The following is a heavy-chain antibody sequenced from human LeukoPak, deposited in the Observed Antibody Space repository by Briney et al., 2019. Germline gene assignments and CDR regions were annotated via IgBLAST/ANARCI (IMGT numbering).Heavy chain of an antibody. J-gene: IGHJ4*02. CDR3: AKEGTASKPSDLDY. CDR2: IRYDGNDK. D-gene: IGHD1/OR15-1a*01. V-gene: IGHV3-30*02. Sequence: GGSLRLSCAASGFTFSDYYMSWIRQAPGKGLEWVAFIRYDGNDKYYADSVKGRFTISRDNSKNTLSLQMNSLKPDDTAMYYCAKEGTASKPSDLDYWGQGTLVTVFS. CDR1: GFTFSDYY.